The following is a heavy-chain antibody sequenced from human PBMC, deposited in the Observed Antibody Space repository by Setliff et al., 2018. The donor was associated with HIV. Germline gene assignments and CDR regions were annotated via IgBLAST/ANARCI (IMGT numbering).Heavy chain of an antibody. V-gene: IGHV4-61*02. CDR3: ARDSSEAPRYFDY. CDR1: GGSISSGNYY. D-gene: IGHD3-22*01. Sequence: SETLSLTCTVSGGSISSGNYYWNWIRQPAGKGLEWIGRIYISGSTNYNPSLESRVTISLDTSKNQFSLKLSSVTAADTAVYYCARDSSEAPRYFDYWGQGTLVTVSS. CDR2: IYISGST. J-gene: IGHJ4*02.